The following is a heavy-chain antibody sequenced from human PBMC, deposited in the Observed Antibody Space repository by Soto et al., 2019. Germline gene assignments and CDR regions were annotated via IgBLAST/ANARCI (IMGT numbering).Heavy chain of an antibody. CDR2: IFNTGTT. D-gene: IGHD1-1*01. V-gene: IGHV4-39*02. CDR3: ARRPGTGPTLGHYYYDSLDV. Sequence: QLQLQESGPGLVKPSKTLSLTCTVSGGSISTGRYYWGWIRQPPGKRLEWIGSIFNTGTTHYNPSLKSRTTISVDTSKSHFSLQLTSVTAADTAVYFCARRPGTGPTLGHYYYDSLDVWGPGTTVTVS. CDR1: GGSISTGRYY. J-gene: IGHJ6*02.